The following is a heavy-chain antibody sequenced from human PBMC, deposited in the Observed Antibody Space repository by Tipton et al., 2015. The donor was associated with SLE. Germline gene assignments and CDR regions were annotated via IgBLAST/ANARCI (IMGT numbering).Heavy chain of an antibody. CDR3: AKEIAPPGRFYYYYYGMDV. CDR2: INWKGDST. Sequence: SLRLSCAASGFNFEDGFTFEDSAMGWVRQVSGKGLEWVSGINWKGDSTNYADSVKGRFTISKDNAKNSLYLQMNSLRAEDTAVYYCAKEIAPPGRFYYYYYGMDVWGQGTTVTVPS. CDR1: GFNFEDGFTFEDSA. J-gene: IGHJ6*02. V-gene: IGHV3-20*04. D-gene: IGHD6-13*01.